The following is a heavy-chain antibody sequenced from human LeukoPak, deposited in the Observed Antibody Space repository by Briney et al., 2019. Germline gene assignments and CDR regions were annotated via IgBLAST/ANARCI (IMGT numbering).Heavy chain of an antibody. Sequence: GRSLRLSCAASAFTFSTYGMHWVRQAPGKGLEWVAVISYDGNNKYYADSVSGRFTISRDNSKNTLYLQMNSLRPQDTAVYYCAKDRHPARTDGYYFEHWGQGTLVTVSS. CDR3: AKDRHPARTDGYYFEH. CDR2: ISYDGNNK. CDR1: AFTFSTYG. J-gene: IGHJ4*02. V-gene: IGHV3-30*18. D-gene: IGHD5-24*01.